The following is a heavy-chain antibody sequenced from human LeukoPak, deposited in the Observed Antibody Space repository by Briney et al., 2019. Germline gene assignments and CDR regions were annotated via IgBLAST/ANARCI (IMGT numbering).Heavy chain of an antibody. CDR1: GGSFSGYY. CDR2: INHSGST. D-gene: IGHD2-15*01. V-gene: IGHV4-34*01. J-gene: IGHJ6*02. CDR3: ARGRDIVVVVAATHGMDV. Sequence: ASETLSLTCAVYGGSFSGYYWSWIRQPPGKGLEWIGEINHSGSTNYSPSLKSRVTISVDTSKNQFSLKLSSVTAADTAVYYCARGRDIVVVVAATHGMDVWGQGTTVTVSS.